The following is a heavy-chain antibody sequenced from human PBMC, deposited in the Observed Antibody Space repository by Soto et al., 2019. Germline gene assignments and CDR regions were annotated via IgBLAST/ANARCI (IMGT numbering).Heavy chain of an antibody. J-gene: IGHJ4*02. Sequence: SVKVSCKASGGPFSRYAISLVRQGPGQWLEWMGGIIPIFGTANYAQKFQGRVTITADESTSTAYMELSSLRSEDTAVYYCARSFGRLELRNYFDYWGQGTLVTVSS. CDR3: ARSFGRLELRNYFDY. D-gene: IGHD1-7*01. CDR1: GGPFSRYA. CDR2: IIPIFGTA. V-gene: IGHV1-69*01.